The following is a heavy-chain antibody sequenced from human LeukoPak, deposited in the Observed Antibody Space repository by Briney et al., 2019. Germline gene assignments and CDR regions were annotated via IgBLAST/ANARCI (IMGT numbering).Heavy chain of an antibody. V-gene: IGHV4-39*01. CDR1: GGSISISSYY. Sequence: SETLSLTCTVSGGSISISSYYWGWIRQPRGEGLEWIGSINYSGTTYYNPSLKSRVTISVDTSKNQISLRLNSVTAADTAMYYCAKSGGYGLIDYWGQGTLVTVSS. CDR2: INYSGTT. D-gene: IGHD1-26*01. CDR3: AKSGGYGLIDY. J-gene: IGHJ4*02.